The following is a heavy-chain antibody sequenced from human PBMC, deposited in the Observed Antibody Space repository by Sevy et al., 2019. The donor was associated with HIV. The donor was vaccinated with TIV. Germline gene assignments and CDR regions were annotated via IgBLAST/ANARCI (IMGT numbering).Heavy chain of an antibody. CDR3: ARGKRFLEWYDWWNYYYYYGMDV. V-gene: IGHV4-34*01. CDR2: INHSGST. D-gene: IGHD3-3*01. J-gene: IGHJ6*02. Sequence: SDTLSLTCAVYGGSFSGYYWSWIRQPPGKGLEWIGEINHSGSTNYNPSLKSRVTISVDTSKNQFSLKLSSVTAADTAVYYCARGKRFLEWYDWWNYYYYYGMDVWGQGTTVTVSS. CDR1: GGSFSGYY.